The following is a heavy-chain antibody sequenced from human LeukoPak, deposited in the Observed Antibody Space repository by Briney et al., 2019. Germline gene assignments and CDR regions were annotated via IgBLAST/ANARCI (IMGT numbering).Heavy chain of an antibody. Sequence: GESLRISCKGSGYSFTSYWIGWVRQMPGKGLEWMGIIYPGDSDTRYSPSFQGKVTISADKSISTAYLQWRRLKGGDTGMYYCERRRDGYKQFYYSGQGTLVTVSS. D-gene: IGHD5-24*01. V-gene: IGHV5-51*01. CDR2: IYPGDSDT. J-gene: IGHJ4*02. CDR1: GYSFTSYW. CDR3: ERRRDGYKQFYY.